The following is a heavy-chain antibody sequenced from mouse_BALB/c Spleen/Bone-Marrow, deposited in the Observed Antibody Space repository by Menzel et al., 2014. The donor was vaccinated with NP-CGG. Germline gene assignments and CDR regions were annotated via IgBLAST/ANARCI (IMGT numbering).Heavy chain of an antibody. CDR2: IAPGTGTT. J-gene: IGHJ4*01. Sequence: DLVKPGASVQLSCKASSYTFTNFWINWIKQRPGQGLEWIGRIAPGTGTTYYNEMFKGKATLTVDTSSSTAYIQLSSLSSEDSAGYRCARYDYAMDYWGQGTSVTV. D-gene: IGHD2-3*01. CDR1: SYTFTNFW. V-gene: IGHV1S41*01. CDR3: ARYDYAMDY.